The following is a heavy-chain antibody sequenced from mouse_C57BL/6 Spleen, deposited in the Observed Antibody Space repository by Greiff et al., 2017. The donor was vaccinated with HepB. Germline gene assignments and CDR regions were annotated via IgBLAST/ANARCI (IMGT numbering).Heavy chain of an antibody. Sequence: QVHVKQSGAELVRPGASVTLSCKASGYTFTDYEMHWVKQTPVHGLEWIGAIDPETGGTAYNQKFKGKAILTADKSSSTAYMELRSLTSEDSAVYYCTREGVLLQAMDYWGQGTSVTVSS. CDR1: GYTFTDYE. J-gene: IGHJ4*01. CDR3: TREGVLLQAMDY. V-gene: IGHV1-15*01. CDR2: IDPETGGT. D-gene: IGHD1-1*01.